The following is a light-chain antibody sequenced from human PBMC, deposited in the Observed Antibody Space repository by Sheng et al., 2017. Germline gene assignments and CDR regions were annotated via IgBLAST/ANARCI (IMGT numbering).Light chain of an antibody. CDR2: GAS. V-gene: IGKV3-15*01. J-gene: IGKJ1*01. CDR1: QSVSSN. CDR3: QQYNSYSLT. Sequence: DIVLTQSPGTLSLSPGERATLSCRASQSVSSNLAWYQQKPGQAPRLLVYGASTRATGIPVRFSGSGSGTEFTLTISSLQPDDFATYYCQQYNSYSLTFGQGTKVEIK.